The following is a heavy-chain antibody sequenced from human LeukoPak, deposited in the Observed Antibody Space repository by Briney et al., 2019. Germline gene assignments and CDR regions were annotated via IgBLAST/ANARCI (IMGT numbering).Heavy chain of an antibody. CDR1: GYTFTAYF. J-gene: IGHJ4*02. CDR2: INPNTGGT. Sequence: ASVKVSCKASGYTFTAYFMYWVRQAPGQGLEWMGWINPNTGGTNYAQKFQGRVTMTRDTSTSTVYMELSSLRSEDTAVYYCARGDGSGSYNFGYWGQGTLVTVSS. CDR3: ARGDGSGSYNFGY. D-gene: IGHD3-10*01. V-gene: IGHV1-2*02.